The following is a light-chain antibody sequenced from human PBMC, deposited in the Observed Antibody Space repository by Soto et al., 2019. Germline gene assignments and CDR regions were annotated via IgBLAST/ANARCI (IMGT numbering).Light chain of an antibody. J-gene: IGLJ1*01. CDR3: QSYDSRLSAYV. CDR1: NSNIGAGYD. Sequence: QSVLTQPPSVSGAPGQRVTISCTGSNSNIGAGYDVHWYLQLPGTAPKLLVYSNNNRPSGVPDRFSGSKSGTSASLAITGLQAEDEADYYCQSYDSRLSAYVFGTGTKLPS. V-gene: IGLV1-40*01. CDR2: SNN.